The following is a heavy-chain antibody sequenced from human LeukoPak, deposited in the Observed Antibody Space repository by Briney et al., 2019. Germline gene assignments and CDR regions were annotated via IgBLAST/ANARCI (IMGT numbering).Heavy chain of an antibody. CDR3: ATIDGAARHYSYMDV. J-gene: IGHJ6*03. D-gene: IGHD6-6*01. V-gene: IGHV1-69*13. Sequence: GASVKVSCKASGGTFSSYAISWVRQAPGQGLEWMGGIIPIFGTANYAQKFQGRVTITADESTSTAYMELSSLRSEDTAVYYCATIDGAARHYSYMDVWGKRTTVTLSS. CDR2: IIPIFGTA. CDR1: GGTFSSYA.